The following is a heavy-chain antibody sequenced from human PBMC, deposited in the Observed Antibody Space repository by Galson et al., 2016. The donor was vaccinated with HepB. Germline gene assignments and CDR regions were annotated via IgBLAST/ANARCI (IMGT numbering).Heavy chain of an antibody. Sequence: LSLTCDVYGGSFSDYYWSWIRQPPGKGLEWIGEINHSGSTNYNPSLKSRVTISIDTSKNQFSLKVRSVTAADTAVYYCAKEGKSSIGVGARGYFFDDWGQGTLVTVSS. J-gene: IGHJ4*02. D-gene: IGHD1-26*01. CDR3: AKEGKSSIGVGARGYFFDD. CDR2: INHSGST. V-gene: IGHV4-34*01. CDR1: GGSFSDYY.